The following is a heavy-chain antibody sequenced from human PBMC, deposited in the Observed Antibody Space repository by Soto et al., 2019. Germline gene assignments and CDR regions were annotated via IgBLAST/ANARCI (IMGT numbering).Heavy chain of an antibody. Sequence: GVFLRVSCAASGFSFSTYGMHWVRLAPGKGLEWVAVVSFDGNKKYYAESVKGRFTISRDNSKNTLYLQMISLRGEDTAVYYCARDRTRYYDSSGYRYDYPMDVWGQGTTVTVSS. CDR3: ARDRTRYYDSSGYRYDYPMDV. D-gene: IGHD3-22*01. V-gene: IGHV3-33*08. CDR2: VSFDGNKK. CDR1: GFSFSTYG. J-gene: IGHJ6*02.